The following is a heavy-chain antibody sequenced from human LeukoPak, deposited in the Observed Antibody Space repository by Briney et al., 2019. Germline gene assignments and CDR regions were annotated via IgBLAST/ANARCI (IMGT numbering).Heavy chain of an antibody. D-gene: IGHD2-2*01. CDR2: INPNSGGT. J-gene: IGHJ4*02. Sequence: ASVKVSCKASGYTFTGYYMHWVRQAPGQGLEWMGWINPNSGGTNYAQKFQGRVTMTRDTSISTAYMELSRLRSDDTAVYYCAAQRRGGIVAAAEALFDYWGQGTLVTVSA. CDR3: AAQRRGGIVAAAEALFDY. V-gene: IGHV1-2*02. CDR1: GYTFTGYY.